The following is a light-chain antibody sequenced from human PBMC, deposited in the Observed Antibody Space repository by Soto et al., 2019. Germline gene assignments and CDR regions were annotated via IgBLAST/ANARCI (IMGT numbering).Light chain of an antibody. CDR3: QQYYRYPWT. V-gene: IGKV1-5*01. CDR1: QTINSF. J-gene: IGKJ1*01. Sequence: DIQRTQSPATLSASVGDRVTITCRATQTINSFLAWYQQTPGKAPKLLIYDASSLQRGVPSRFSGGESGTAFTLTISSLQPDEFATFHCQQYYRYPWTFGEGTKVEIK. CDR2: DAS.